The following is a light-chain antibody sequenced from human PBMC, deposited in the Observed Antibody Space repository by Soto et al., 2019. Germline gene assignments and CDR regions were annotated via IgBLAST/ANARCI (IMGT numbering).Light chain of an antibody. CDR3: QQFNSYPRT. J-gene: IGKJ3*01. CDR2: DAS. V-gene: IGKV1-13*02. CDR1: QGIRST. Sequence: AIQLTQSPSSLSASVGDRVTITCRASQGIRSTLAWYQQKPGQAPKLLIYDASSLESGVPSRFSGSGSGTDFTLTISSLQPEDFVTYYCQQFNSYPRTFGPGTKVDIK.